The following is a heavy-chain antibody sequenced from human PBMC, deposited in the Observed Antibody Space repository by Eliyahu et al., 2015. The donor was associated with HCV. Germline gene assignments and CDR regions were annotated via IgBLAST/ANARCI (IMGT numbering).Heavy chain of an antibody. CDR1: GGSFSGYY. J-gene: IGHJ6*02. D-gene: IGHD2-2*01. V-gene: IGHV4-34*01. Sequence: QVQLQQWGAGLXKPSXTLSLTCAVYGGSFSGYYWSWIXQPPGKGLEWIGEINHSGSTNYNPSXKSRVXISVDTSKNQXSLKLSSVTAADTAVYYCARWGDIVVVPAAMTPYYYYGMDVWGQGTTVTVSS. CDR3: ARWGDIVVVPAAMTPYYYYGMDV. CDR2: INHSGST.